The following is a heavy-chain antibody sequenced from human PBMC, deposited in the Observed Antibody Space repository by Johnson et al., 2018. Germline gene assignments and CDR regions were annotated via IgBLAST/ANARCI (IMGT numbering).Heavy chain of an antibody. V-gene: IGHV3-49*03. Sequence: VQLQESGGGLVQPGRSLILSCTAYGLTFGDYAMSWLRQAPGKGLEWVGFIRSKAYGWTTEYAASVNGGCPISRDDAKSIAYLQRNSLKTEDTAVYYCTRVPDYGDYGGYYYMDVWGKGTTVTVSS. CDR2: IRSKAYGWTT. D-gene: IGHD4-17*01. J-gene: IGHJ6*03. CDR1: GLTFGDYA. CDR3: TRVPDYGDYGGYYYMDV.